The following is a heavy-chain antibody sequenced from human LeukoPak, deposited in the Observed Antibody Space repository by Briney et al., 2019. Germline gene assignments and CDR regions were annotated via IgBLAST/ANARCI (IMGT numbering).Heavy chain of an antibody. V-gene: IGHV4-59*12. Sequence: PSETLSLTCTVSGGSISSYYWSWIRQPPGKGLEWIGYIYYSGSTNYNPSLKSRVTISVDTSKNQFSLKLSSVTAADTAVYYCARDDRPRFDYWGQGTLVTVSS. D-gene: IGHD3-22*01. CDR3: ARDDRPRFDY. CDR1: GGSISSYY. J-gene: IGHJ4*02. CDR2: IYYSGST.